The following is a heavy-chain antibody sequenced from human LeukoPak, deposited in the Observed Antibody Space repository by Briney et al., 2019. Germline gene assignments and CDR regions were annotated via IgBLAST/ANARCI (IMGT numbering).Heavy chain of an antibody. CDR3: ARKWPRSTSCCRDAFDI. CDR2: ISAYNGNT. Sequence: ASVKVSCKASGYTFTSYGISWVRQAPGQGLEWMGWISAYNGNTNYAQKLQGRVTMTTDTSTSTAYMELRSLRSDDTAVYYCARKWPRSTSCCRDAFDIWGQGTMVTVSS. J-gene: IGHJ3*02. CDR1: GYTFTSYG. V-gene: IGHV1-18*01. D-gene: IGHD2-2*01.